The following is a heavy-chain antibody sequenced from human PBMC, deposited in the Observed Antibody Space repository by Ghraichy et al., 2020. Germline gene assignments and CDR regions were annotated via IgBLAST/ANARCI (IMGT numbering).Heavy chain of an antibody. D-gene: IGHD3-10*01. CDR2: IKSKTDGGTT. CDR1: GFTFSNAW. V-gene: IGHV3-15*01. CDR3: TTDSHHGEDDY. J-gene: IGHJ4*02. Sequence: ESLNISCAASGFTFSNAWMSWVRQAPGKGLEWVGRIKSKTDGGTTDYAAPVKGRLTISRDDSKNTLYLQMNSLKTEDTAVYYCTTDSHHGEDDYWGQGTLVTVSS.